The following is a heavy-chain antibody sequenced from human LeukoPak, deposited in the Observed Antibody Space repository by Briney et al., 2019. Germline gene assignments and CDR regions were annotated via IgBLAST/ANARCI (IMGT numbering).Heavy chain of an antibody. CDR1: GDSFSGYY. CDR3: ARVGVMATVSGYRYHSLDV. D-gene: IGHD6-25*01. CDR2: IHSSGST. J-gene: IGHJ6*02. Sequence: SETLSLTCGVSGDSFSGYYWSWIRRPPEKGLEWIGYIHSSGSTNYSPSLKSRLALSVDTSKNQFSLNLNSVTAADTAVYYCARVGVMATVSGYRYHSLDVWGQGTTVAVSS. V-gene: IGHV4-59*01.